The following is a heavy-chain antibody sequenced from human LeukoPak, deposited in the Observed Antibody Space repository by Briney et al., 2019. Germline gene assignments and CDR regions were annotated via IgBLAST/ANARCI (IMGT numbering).Heavy chain of an antibody. V-gene: IGHV1-2*02. D-gene: IGHD5-24*01. Sequence: ASVKVSCKASGYTFTGYYMHWVRQAPGQGLEWMGWINPNSGGTNYAQKFQGRVTMTRDTSISTAYMELSRLRSDDTAMYYCARVAGGYNYDFNMWGHGTMVTVSS. CDR1: GYTFTGYY. J-gene: IGHJ3*02. CDR2: INPNSGGT. CDR3: ARVAGGYNYDFNM.